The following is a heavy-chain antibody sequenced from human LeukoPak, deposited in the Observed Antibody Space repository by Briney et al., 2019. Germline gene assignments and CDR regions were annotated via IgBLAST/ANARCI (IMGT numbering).Heavy chain of an antibody. Sequence: PGGSLRLSCAASGFTFNYNWMHWVRQGPGKGLVWVSRINGDGRTTSYADSVKGRFIISRDNAKNTLYLQMNSLRAEDTAVYYCAGGATGTDAFDIWGQGTVVTVSS. V-gene: IGHV3-74*01. CDR3: AGGATGTDAFDI. CDR2: INGDGRTT. CDR1: GFTFNYNW. D-gene: IGHD1-1*01. J-gene: IGHJ3*02.